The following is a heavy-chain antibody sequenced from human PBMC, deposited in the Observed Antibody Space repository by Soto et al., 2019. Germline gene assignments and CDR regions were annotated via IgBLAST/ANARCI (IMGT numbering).Heavy chain of an antibody. V-gene: IGHV1-69*13. CDR2: IIPIFGTA. J-gene: IGHJ3*02. D-gene: IGHD6-13*01. CDR3: ASRMGIAAAGTPVAFDI. CDR1: GGTFSSYA. Sequence: SVKVSCKASGGTFSSYAISWVRQAPGQGLEWMGGIIPIFGTANYAQKFQGRVTITADESTSTAYMELSSLRSEDTAVYYCASRMGIAAAGTPVAFDIWGQGTMVTVS.